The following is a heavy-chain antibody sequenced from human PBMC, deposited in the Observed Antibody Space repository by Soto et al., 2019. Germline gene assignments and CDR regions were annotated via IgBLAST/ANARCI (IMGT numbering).Heavy chain of an antibody. CDR3: ARGALTTQTYYYGMDV. CDR2: IVPFFGTT. D-gene: IGHD1-1*01. CDR1: GDTSSSFT. V-gene: IGHV1-69*13. J-gene: IGHJ6*02. Sequence: ASVKVSCKASGDTSSSFTVSWLRQAPGQGLEWMGGIVPFFGTTNYPQKFRDRVTITADESTNTAYMELTSLTSGDTAVYYCARGALTTQTYYYGMDVWG.